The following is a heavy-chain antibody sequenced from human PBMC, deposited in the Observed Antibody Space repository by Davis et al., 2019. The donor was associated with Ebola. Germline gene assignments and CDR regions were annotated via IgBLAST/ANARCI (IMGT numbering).Heavy chain of an antibody. V-gene: IGHV1-18*01. J-gene: IGHJ5*02. Sequence: ASVTVSCKASGYTFTSYGISWVRQAPGQGLEWMGWISAYNGNTNYAQKLQGRVTMTTDTSTSTAYMELRSLRSDDTAVYYCARERVDTAMVKWFDPWGQGTLVTVSS. CDR3: ARERVDTAMVKWFDP. CDR1: GYTFTSYG. D-gene: IGHD5-18*01. CDR2: ISAYNGNT.